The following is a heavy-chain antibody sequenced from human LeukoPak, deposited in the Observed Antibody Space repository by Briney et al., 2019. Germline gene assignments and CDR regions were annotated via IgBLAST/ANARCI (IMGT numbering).Heavy chain of an antibody. Sequence: ASVKVSCKASGYTFTSYGISWVRQAPGQGLEWMGWISAYNGNTNYAQKLQGRVTMTTDTSTSTAYMELRSLRSDDTAVYYCARSMVRGVIMTAYYYYGMDVWGQGTTVTVSS. D-gene: IGHD3-10*01. CDR2: ISAYNGNT. J-gene: IGHJ6*02. CDR1: GYTFTSYG. CDR3: ARSMVRGVIMTAYYYYGMDV. V-gene: IGHV1-18*01.